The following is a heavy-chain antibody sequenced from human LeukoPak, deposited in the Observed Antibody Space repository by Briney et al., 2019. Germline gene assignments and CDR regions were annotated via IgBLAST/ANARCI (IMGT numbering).Heavy chain of an antibody. J-gene: IGHJ4*02. CDR2: IKQDGNEK. CDR3: ARDTLGEGEDANYAVYYFDY. CDR1: GFRFNTYW. D-gene: IGHD4/OR15-4a*01. Sequence: GGSLRLSCAASGFRFNTYWMSWVRQAPGKGLEWVANIKQDGNEKYYADSVKGRFTISRDNGKNSLDLQMNSLRADDTAEYYCARDTLGEGEDANYAVYYFDYWGQGTVVTVSS. V-gene: IGHV3-7*01.